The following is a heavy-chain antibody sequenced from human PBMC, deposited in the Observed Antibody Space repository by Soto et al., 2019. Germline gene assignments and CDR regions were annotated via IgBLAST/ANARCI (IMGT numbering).Heavy chain of an antibody. CDR3: ARFYYDSSGYLPSPYYYYYGMDV. Sequence: GGSLRLSCAASGFTFSDYYMSWIRQAPGKGLEWVSYISSSSSYTNYADSVKGRFTISRDNAKNSLYLQMNSLRAEDTAVYYCARFYYDSSGYLPSPYYYYYGMDVWGQGTTVTVS. V-gene: IGHV3-11*06. CDR2: ISSSSSYT. CDR1: GFTFSDYY. J-gene: IGHJ6*02. D-gene: IGHD3-22*01.